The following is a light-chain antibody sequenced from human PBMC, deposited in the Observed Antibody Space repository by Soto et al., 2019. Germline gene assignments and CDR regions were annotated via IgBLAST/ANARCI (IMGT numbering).Light chain of an antibody. V-gene: IGKV3-20*01. CDR1: QSVGRNY. CDR3: HQHASTPLT. CDR2: AAS. Sequence: EIVLTQSPGTLSVSPGERATLSCRASQSVGRNYLGWYQQKPGQAPRLLIHAASSTATIIPDSFSGSGSGRNVTLTISRLEAADFSVYYCHQHASTPLTFGGGTKVETK. J-gene: IGKJ4*01.